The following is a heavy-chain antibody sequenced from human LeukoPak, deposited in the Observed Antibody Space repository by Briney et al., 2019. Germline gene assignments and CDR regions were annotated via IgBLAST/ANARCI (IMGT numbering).Heavy chain of an antibody. CDR1: GFTFSSYG. CDR2: ISYDGSNK. CDR3: GKRELWHGSGEDA. D-gene: IGHD3-10*01. Sequence: QPGGSLRLSCAASGFTFSSYGMHWVRQAPGKGLEWVAVISYDGSNKCYADSVKGRFTISRDNSKNTLYLQMHSLRAEDTAVYYCGKRELWHGSGEDAWGQGTTVTVSS. V-gene: IGHV3-30*18. J-gene: IGHJ6*02.